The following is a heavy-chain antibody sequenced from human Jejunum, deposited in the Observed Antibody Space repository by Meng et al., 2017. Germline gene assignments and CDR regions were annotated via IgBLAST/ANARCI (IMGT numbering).Heavy chain of an antibody. V-gene: IGHV4-30-4*01. J-gene: IGHJ4*02. D-gene: IGHD3-22*01. Sequence: QGQLQASGPGLGKHSQTLSLTCTVSGGSISGGDYYWSWIRQHPGKGLEWIGYIHYIGSAFFHPSFKSRAAISVDTSNNQFSLKLNSVTAGDTAVYYCARERWEYYESSGFDSWGQGTLVTVSS. CDR2: IHYIGSA. CDR1: GGSISGGDYY. CDR3: ARERWEYYESSGFDS.